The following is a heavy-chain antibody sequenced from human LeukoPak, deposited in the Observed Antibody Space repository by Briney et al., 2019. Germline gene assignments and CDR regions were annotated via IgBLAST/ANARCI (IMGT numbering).Heavy chain of an antibody. CDR1: GGSISSYY. Sequence: SETLSLTCTVSGGSISSYYWSWIRQPPGKGLEWIGYIYYSGSTNYNPSLKSRVTISVDTSENQFSLKLSSVTAADTAVYYCARSLAGTTGDWFDPWGQGTLVTVSS. D-gene: IGHD1-1*01. V-gene: IGHV4-59*01. CDR3: ARSLAGTTGDWFDP. J-gene: IGHJ5*02. CDR2: IYYSGST.